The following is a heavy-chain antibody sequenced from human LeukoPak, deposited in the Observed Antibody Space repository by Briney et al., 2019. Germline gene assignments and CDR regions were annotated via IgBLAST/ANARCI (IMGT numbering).Heavy chain of an antibody. Sequence: PGGSLRLSCTASGFTFSSYDMHWVRQGTGKGLEWVSAIGTAGDTYYPGSVKGRFTISRENAKNSLYLQMNSLRAGDTAVYYCARDTNYYGSGSPGDYGMDVWGQGTTVTVSS. CDR3: ARDTNYYGSGSPGDYGMDV. J-gene: IGHJ6*02. V-gene: IGHV3-13*01. CDR1: GFTFSSYD. CDR2: IGTAGDT. D-gene: IGHD3-10*01.